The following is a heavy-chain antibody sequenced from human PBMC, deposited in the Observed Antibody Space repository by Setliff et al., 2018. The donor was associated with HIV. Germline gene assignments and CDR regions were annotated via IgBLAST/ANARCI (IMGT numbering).Heavy chain of an antibody. CDR1: GGSLNDYS. J-gene: IGHJ3*02. CDR2: IYYSGST. V-gene: IGHV4-59*01. D-gene: IGHD5-12*01. CDR3: ARAEMATIVAFDI. Sequence: SETLSLTCAVYGGSLNDYSWNWIRQTPGKGLEWIGYIYYSGSTKYNPSLTSRVTISVDTSKNHFSLKLTSVTAADTAVYYCARAEMATIVAFDIWGQGTMVTVSS.